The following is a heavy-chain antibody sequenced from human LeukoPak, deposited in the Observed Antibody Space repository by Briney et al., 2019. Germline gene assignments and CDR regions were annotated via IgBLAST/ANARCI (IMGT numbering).Heavy chain of an antibody. CDR2: INQDGRAK. J-gene: IGHJ3*02. D-gene: IGHD3-10*01. Sequence: GGSLRLSCVGSGFTFSRFWMHWVRQAPGKGLEWVANINQDGRAKYYADSVKGRFTISRDNAKNSLYLQMNSLRAEDTAVYYCATLWFGTHAFDIWGQGTMVTVSS. CDR3: ATLWFGTHAFDI. V-gene: IGHV3-7*01. CDR1: GFTFSRFW.